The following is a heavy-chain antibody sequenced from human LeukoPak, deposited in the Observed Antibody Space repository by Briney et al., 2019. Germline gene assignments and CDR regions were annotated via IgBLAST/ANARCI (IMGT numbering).Heavy chain of an antibody. CDR2: IYSGGSV. Sequence: GGALRLSCVDSTLSVGGSFVSWVRQAPGKGLEWVSVIYSGGSVYSADSVKGRFTISRDYSDDTVYLQMNSLRVEDTAVYYCARGLGTNYGGYCTGGGCPVYWGQGTLVTVSS. CDR1: TLSVGGSF. V-gene: IGHV3-66*01. J-gene: IGHJ4*02. D-gene: IGHD2-8*02. CDR3: ARGLGTNYGGYCTGGGCPVY.